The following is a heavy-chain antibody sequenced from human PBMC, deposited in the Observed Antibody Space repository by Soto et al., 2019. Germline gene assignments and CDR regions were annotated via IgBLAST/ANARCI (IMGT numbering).Heavy chain of an antibody. CDR2: IYYSGST. Sequence: SETLSLTCTVSGGSISSSSYYWGWIRQPPGKGLEWIGSIYYSGSTYYNPSLKSRVTISVDTSKNQFSLKLSSVTAADAAVYYCARHQRDDIVVVVAAKAHSFDYWGQGTLVTVS. J-gene: IGHJ4*02. D-gene: IGHD2-15*01. V-gene: IGHV4-39*01. CDR1: GGSISSSSYY. CDR3: ARHQRDDIVVVVAAKAHSFDY.